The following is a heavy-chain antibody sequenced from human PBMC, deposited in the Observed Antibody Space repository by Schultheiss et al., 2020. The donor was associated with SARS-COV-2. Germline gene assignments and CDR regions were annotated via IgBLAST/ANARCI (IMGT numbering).Heavy chain of an antibody. J-gene: IGHJ2*01. CDR2: INPKDGVT. CDR1: GYTFTGYY. V-gene: IGHV1-2*06. CDR3: VRENWYFVL. Sequence: ASVKVSCKASGYTFTGYYMHWVRQAPGQGLEWMGRINPKDGVTYYPQTFQGRVTMTGDTSLGTVYLELRSLRSDDTAIYYCVRENWYFVLWGRGTLVTVSS.